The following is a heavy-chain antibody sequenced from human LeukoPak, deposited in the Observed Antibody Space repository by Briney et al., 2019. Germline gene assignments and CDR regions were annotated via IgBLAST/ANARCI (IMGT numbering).Heavy chain of an antibody. V-gene: IGHV4-38-2*02. CDR2: IYHSGST. D-gene: IGHD3-10*01. CDR1: GYSLSSGYY. Sequence: SETLSLTCTVSGYSLSSGYYWGWIRQPPGKGLEWIGSIYHSGSTYYNPSLKSRVTISVDTSKNQFSLKLSSVTAADTAVYYCARDLYDSGTYYTDYWGQGTLVTVSS. J-gene: IGHJ4*02. CDR3: ARDLYDSGTYYTDY.